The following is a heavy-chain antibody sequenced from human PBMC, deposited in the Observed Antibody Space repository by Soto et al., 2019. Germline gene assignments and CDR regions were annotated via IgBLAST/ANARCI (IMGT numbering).Heavy chain of an antibody. D-gene: IGHD4-17*01. V-gene: IGHV4-39*01. Sequence: QLQLQESGPGLVKPSETLSLTCTVSGGSISSSTYYWGWIRQPPGTGLEWIGMIYYSGSAYYNPSLKRRVTISIDTSKNEFSLRLSSVTAADTAVYYCARHGVDYGDYASYYYYGMDVWGRGTTVTVSS. J-gene: IGHJ6*02. CDR1: GGSISSSTYY. CDR3: ARHGVDYGDYASYYYYGMDV. CDR2: IYYSGSA.